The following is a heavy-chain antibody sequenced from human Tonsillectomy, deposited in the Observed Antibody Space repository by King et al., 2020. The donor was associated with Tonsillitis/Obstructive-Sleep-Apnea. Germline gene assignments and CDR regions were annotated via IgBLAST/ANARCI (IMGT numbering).Heavy chain of an antibody. V-gene: IGHV3-66*01. J-gene: IGHJ4*02. D-gene: IGHD4-17*01. CDR3: AREPLNDYGDYYFDY. Sequence: DVQLVESGGGLVQPGGSLRLSCAASGFTVSSNYMSWVRQAPGKGLEWVSVIYSGGSTYYADSVKGRFTISRDNSKNTLYLQMNSLRAEDTAVYYCAREPLNDYGDYYFDYWGQGTLVTVSS. CDR2: IYSGGST. CDR1: GFTVSSNY.